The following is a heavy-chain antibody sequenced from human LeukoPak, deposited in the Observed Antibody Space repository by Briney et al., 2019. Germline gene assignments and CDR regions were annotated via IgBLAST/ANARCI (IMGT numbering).Heavy chain of an antibody. CDR1: NPSFTGVY. V-gene: IGHV4-34*01. J-gene: IGHJ4*02. CDR3: SRGGDDSKVGRY. Sequence: SETLSLTCPIYNPSFTGVYWSWLRQPSGKGLEWIGEMHFSGTPYYNPSLSSRATISVDTSKNQFSLILKSVTAADTAVYFCSRGGDDSKVGRYWGQGALVTVSS. CDR2: MHFSGTP. D-gene: IGHD4-23*01.